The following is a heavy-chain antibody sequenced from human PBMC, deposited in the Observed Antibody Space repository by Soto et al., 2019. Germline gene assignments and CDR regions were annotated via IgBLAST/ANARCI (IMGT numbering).Heavy chain of an antibody. Sequence: EVQLVQSGGSLVKPGGSLRLTCAASGFIFSDYTMNWVRQAPGKGLEWVSSISRGSDYIFYADSVKGRFTISRDNARNSLYLQMSSLRAEDTAVYYCAKDSGCVDNACAYDPWGQGTLVNVSS. CDR3: AKDSGCVDNACAYDP. CDR2: ISRGSDYI. V-gene: IGHV3-21*01. CDR1: GFIFSDYT. J-gene: IGHJ5*02. D-gene: IGHD1-20*01.